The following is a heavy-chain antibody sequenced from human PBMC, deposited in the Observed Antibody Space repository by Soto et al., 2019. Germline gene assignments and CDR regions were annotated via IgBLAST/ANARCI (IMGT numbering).Heavy chain of an antibody. Sequence: GASVKVSCKASGYTFTSYVISWVLQAPGRGLEWMGWISAYNGNTNYAQKLQGRVTMTTDTSTSTAYMELRSLRSDDTAVYYCARGGYSSSSADVYYYYYGMDVWGQGTTVTVS. D-gene: IGHD6-6*01. CDR2: ISAYNGNT. V-gene: IGHV1-18*01. J-gene: IGHJ6*02. CDR1: GYTFTSYV. CDR3: ARGGYSSSSADVYYYYYGMDV.